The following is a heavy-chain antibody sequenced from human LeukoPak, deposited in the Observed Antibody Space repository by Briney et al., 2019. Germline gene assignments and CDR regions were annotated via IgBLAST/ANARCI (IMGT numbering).Heavy chain of an antibody. CDR3: AKHARRRYCSSTSCLVDWFDP. J-gene: IGHJ5*02. CDR2: IRGSGGST. Sequence: GGSLRLSCAASGFTFSSYAMSWGRQAPGKGLEWVSAIRGSGGSTYYADSVKGRFTISRDNSKNTLYLQMNSLRAEDTAVYYCAKHARRRYCSSTSCLVDWFDPWGQGTLVTVSS. D-gene: IGHD2-2*01. CDR1: GFTFSSYA. V-gene: IGHV3-23*01.